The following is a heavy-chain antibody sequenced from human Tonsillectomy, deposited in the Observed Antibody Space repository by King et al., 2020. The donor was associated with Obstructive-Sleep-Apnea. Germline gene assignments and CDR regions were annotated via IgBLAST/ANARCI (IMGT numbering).Heavy chain of an antibody. CDR3: ARHRGVEDYGGYGDYFDY. J-gene: IGHJ4*02. CDR1: GGSISDYY. CDR2: MYYSGNT. Sequence: VQLQESGPGLVKPSETLSVTCTVSGGSISDYYWSWIRQPPGKGLEWIGYMYYSGNTNFNPSLKGRVTISADTSKIQFSLGLSSVTAADTAVYYCARHRGVEDYGGYGDYFDYWGQGTLVIVSS. V-gene: IGHV4-59*08. D-gene: IGHD5-12*01.